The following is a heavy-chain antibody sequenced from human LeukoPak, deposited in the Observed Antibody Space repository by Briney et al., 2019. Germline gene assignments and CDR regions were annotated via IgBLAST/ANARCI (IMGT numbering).Heavy chain of an antibody. J-gene: IGHJ6*03. V-gene: IGHV3-30*02. CDR1: GFTFSSYG. CDR3: AKSLEYGASYLYHMDV. CDR2: IRYDGSDK. Sequence: GGSLRLSCAASGFTFSSYGMHWVRQAPGKGLEWVAFIRYDGSDKYYVDSVRGRFTISRDNSKNTLYLQMNSLRAEDTAVHYCAKSLEYGASYLYHMDVWGKGTTVTVS. D-gene: IGHD1-26*01.